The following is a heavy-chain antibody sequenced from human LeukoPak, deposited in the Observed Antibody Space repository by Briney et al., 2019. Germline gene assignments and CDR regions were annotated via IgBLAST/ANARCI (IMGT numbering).Heavy chain of an antibody. CDR3: AGDSSGYYSNWFDP. Sequence: SETLSLTCAVYGGSFSGYYWSWIRQPPGKGLEWIGEINHSGSTNYNPSLKSRVTISVDTSKNQFSLKLSSVTAADTAVYYCAGDSSGYYSNWFDPWGQGTLVTVSS. V-gene: IGHV4-34*01. D-gene: IGHD3-22*01. CDR2: INHSGST. CDR1: GGSFSGYY. J-gene: IGHJ5*02.